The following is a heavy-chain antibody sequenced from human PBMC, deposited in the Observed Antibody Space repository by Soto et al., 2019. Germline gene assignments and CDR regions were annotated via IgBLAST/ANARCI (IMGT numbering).Heavy chain of an antibody. J-gene: IGHJ5*02. CDR2: INAGNGNT. D-gene: IGHD6-19*01. Sequence: QVQLVQSGAEVKKPGASVKVSCKASGYTFTSYAMHWVRQAPGQRLAWMGWINAGNGNTKYSQKFQGRVTITRDTTASTAYMELSSLGSEDTAVYYCAGSRVTVAGTPHNWFDPWGQGTLVTVSS. CDR1: GYTFTSYA. CDR3: AGSRVTVAGTPHNWFDP. V-gene: IGHV1-3*01.